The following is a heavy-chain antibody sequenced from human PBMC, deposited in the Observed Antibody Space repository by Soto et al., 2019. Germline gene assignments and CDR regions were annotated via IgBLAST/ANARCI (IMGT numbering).Heavy chain of an antibody. Sequence: EVQLVQSGAEVKKPGESLKISCKGSAYSFTNYWIAWVRQMPGKGLEWMGIVNPGDSATRYGPSFQGQVTISADKSVSTAYLQWSSLKASDTAMYYCVTGAAGDYWGQGTLVTVSS. CDR2: VNPGDSAT. V-gene: IGHV5-51*01. D-gene: IGHD1-1*01. CDR1: AYSFTNYW. J-gene: IGHJ4*02. CDR3: VTGAAGDY.